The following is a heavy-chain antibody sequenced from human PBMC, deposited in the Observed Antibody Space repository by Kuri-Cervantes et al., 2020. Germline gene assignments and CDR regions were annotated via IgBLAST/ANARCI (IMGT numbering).Heavy chain of an antibody. CDR1: GFTFSSYG. CDR3: ARDLGGIAAWTQRYYYSMDV. CDR2: ISYDGSNK. J-gene: IGHJ6*02. V-gene: IGHV3-30*03. Sequence: GESLKISCAASGFTFSSYGMHWVRQAPGKGLEWVAVISYDGSNKYYADSVKGRFTISRDNSKNTLYLQMNSLRAEDTAVYYCARDLGGIAAWTQRYYYSMDVWGQGTTVTVSS. D-gene: IGHD6-13*01.